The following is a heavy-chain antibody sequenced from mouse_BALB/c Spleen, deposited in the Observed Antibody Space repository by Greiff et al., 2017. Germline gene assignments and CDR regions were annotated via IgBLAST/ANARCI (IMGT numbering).Heavy chain of an antibody. V-gene: IGHV2-9*02. J-gene: IGHJ4*01. CDR3: ARGGNYVRDYYAMDY. CDR1: GFSLTSYG. Sequence: VQLVESGPGLVAPSQSLSITCTVSGFSLTSYGVLWVRQPPGKGLEWLGVIWAGGSTNYNSALMSRLSISKDNSKSQVFLKMNSLQTDDTAMYYCARGGNYVRDYYAMDYWGQGTSVTVSS. CDR2: IWAGGST. D-gene: IGHD2-1*01.